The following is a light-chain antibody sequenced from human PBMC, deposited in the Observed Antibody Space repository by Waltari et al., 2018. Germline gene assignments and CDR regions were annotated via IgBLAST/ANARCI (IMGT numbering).Light chain of an antibody. Sequence: QSVLTQPPSLSGAPGQRVTISCTGSSSTIGAGYDVHWYQHLPGTAPKLLIYGNNNRPSGVPDRFSASKSGASASLAITGLQSEDEAVYYCQSYDRRLSVVVFGGGTKLTVL. CDR2: GNN. V-gene: IGLV1-40*01. CDR1: SSTIGAGYD. J-gene: IGLJ2*01. CDR3: QSYDRRLSVVV.